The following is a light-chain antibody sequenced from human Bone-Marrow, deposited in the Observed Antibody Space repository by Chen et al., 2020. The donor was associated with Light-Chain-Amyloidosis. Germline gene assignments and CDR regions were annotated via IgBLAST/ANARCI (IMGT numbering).Light chain of an antibody. V-gene: IGLV1-36*01. J-gene: IGLJ2*01. CDR2: YDD. CDR1: SSNIGNNA. CDR3: AAWDDSLNGV. Sequence: QSVLTQPPSVSEAPRQRVTISCSGSSSNIGNNAVNWYQQLPGKAPKLLIYYDDLLPSGVSDRCSGSKSGTSASLAISGLQYEDEADYYCAAWDDSLNGVFGGGTKLTGL.